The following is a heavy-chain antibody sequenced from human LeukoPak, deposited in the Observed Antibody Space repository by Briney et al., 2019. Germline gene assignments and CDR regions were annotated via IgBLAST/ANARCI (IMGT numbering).Heavy chain of an antibody. CDR1: GGSISSYY. CDR3: ARHHRRYGMDV. J-gene: IGHJ6*02. Sequence: SETLSLTCTVSGGSISSYYWSWIRQPPGKGPEWIGYIYYSGSTNYNPSLKSRVTISVDTSKNQFSLKLSSVTAADTAVYYCARHHRRYGMDVWGQGTTVTVSS. V-gene: IGHV4-59*08. CDR2: IYYSGST.